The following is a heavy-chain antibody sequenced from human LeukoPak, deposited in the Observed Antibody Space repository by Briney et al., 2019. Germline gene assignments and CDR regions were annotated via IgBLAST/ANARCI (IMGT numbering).Heavy chain of an antibody. Sequence: ASVTVSCKASGYTFTGYYMHWVRQAPGQGLEWMGWINPNSGGTNNAQKFQGRVTMTRDTSISTAYMELSSLRSDDTAVYYCAGDIVVVVAATVQGWFDPWGQGTLVTVPS. D-gene: IGHD2-15*01. CDR1: GYTFTGYY. CDR3: AGDIVVVVAATVQGWFDP. CDR2: INPNSGGT. V-gene: IGHV1-2*02. J-gene: IGHJ5*02.